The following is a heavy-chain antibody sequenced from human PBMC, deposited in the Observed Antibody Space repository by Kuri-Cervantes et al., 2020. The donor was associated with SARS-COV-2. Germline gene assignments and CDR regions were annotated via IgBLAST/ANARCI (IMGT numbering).Heavy chain of an antibody. CDR1: GFTFSSYS. V-gene: IGHV3-21*01. CDR2: ISSSSSYI. CDR3: ASDYGDYPLGLRHYYYMDV. Sequence: GGSLRLSCAASGFTFSSYSMNWVRQAPRKGLEWVSSISSSSSYIYYADSVKGRFTISRDNAKNSLYLQMNSLRAEDTAVYYCASDYGDYPLGLRHYYYMDVWGKGTTVTVSS. J-gene: IGHJ6*03. D-gene: IGHD4-17*01.